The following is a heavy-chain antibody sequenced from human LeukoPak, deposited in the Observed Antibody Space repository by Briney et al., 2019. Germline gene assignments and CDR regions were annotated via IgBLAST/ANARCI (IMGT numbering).Heavy chain of an antibody. J-gene: IGHJ5*02. CDR2: INPNSGGT. V-gene: IGHV1-2*02. CDR3: ARLRYCSGGSCLTFNWFDP. CDR1: GYTFTGYY. D-gene: IGHD2-15*01. Sequence: GASVKVSCKASGYTFTGYYMHWVRQAPGQGLEWMGWINPNSGGTNYARKFQGRVTMTRDTSISTAYMELSRLRSDDTAVYYCARLRYCSGGSCLTFNWFDPWGQGTLVTVSS.